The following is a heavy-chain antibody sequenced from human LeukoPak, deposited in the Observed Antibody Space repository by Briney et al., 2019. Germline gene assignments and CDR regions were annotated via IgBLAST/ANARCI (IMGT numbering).Heavy chain of an antibody. CDR2: ISAYNGNT. CDR1: GYTFTSYG. V-gene: IGHV1-18*01. CDR3: AGDGFVTTVTSPQYYYYYYYMDV. D-gene: IGHD4-11*01. J-gene: IGHJ6*03. Sequence: ASVKVSCKASGYTFTSYGISWVRQAPGQGLEWMGWISAYNGNTNYAQKLQGRVTMTTDTSTSTAYMELRSLRSDDTAVYYCAGDGFVTTVTSPQYYYYYYYMDVWGKGTTVTVSS.